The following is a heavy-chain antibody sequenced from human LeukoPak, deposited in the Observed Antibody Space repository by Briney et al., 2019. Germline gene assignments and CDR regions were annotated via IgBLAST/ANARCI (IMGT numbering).Heavy chain of an antibody. J-gene: IGHJ1*01. CDR1: GGSFSGYY. CDR2: INHSGGT. Sequence: SETLSLTCAVYGGSFSGYYWSWIRQPPGKGLEWIGEINHSGGTNYNPSLKSRVTISVDTSKNQFSLKLSSVTAADTAVYYCARGDSSSWYRAVYFQHWGQGTLVTVSS. V-gene: IGHV4-34*01. D-gene: IGHD6-13*01. CDR3: ARGDSSSWYRAVYFQH.